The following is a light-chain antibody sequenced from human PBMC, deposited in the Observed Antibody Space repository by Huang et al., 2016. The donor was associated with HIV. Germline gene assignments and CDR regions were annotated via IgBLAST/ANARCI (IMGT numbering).Light chain of an antibody. CDR2: KAS. J-gene: IGKJ1*01. V-gene: IGKV1-5*03. CDR3: QQYNSYRT. Sequence: DIQMTQSPSTLSASVGDRVTITCRARQSITNYLAWYQQKSGKAPKLLIYKASNLESGGPSRFSGSGSGTEFTLTISNLQPDDFATYYCQQYNSYRTFGQGTKVEIK. CDR1: QSITNY.